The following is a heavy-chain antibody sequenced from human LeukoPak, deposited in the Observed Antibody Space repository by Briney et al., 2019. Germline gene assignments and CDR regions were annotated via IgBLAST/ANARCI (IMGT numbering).Heavy chain of an antibody. Sequence: GRSLRLSCAASGFTFDDYTMHWVRQAPGKSLEWVSLITWDSGTTYYKDSVKGRFTISRDNSKNSLYLQMNSLRTEDTALYYCAKGYSSGWYPFDYWGQGTLVTVSS. CDR2: ITWDSGTT. CDR3: AKGYSSGWYPFDY. CDR1: GFTFDDYT. V-gene: IGHV3-43*01. J-gene: IGHJ4*02. D-gene: IGHD6-19*01.